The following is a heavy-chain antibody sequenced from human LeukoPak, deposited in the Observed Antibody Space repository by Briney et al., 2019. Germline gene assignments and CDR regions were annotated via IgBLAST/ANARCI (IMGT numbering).Heavy chain of an antibody. CDR3: AKAPIYDSTCYYREYVY. V-gene: IGHV3-23*01. J-gene: IGHJ4*02. Sequence: PRGSPRHSRAASGLTSSSYALSWVRQAPGMGLQGVSAISHTGGSTYYADSVKGRFTISRDNSKNTLYLQMNSLRADDTAVYYCAKAPIYDSTCYYREYVYRRQGSMVTVSS. CDR1: GLTSSSYA. CDR2: ISHTGGST. D-gene: IGHD3-22*01.